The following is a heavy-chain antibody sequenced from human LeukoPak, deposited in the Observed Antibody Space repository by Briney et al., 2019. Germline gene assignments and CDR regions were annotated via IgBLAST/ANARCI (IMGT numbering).Heavy chain of an antibody. CDR1: GGSMTTHH. J-gene: IGHJ4*02. CDR2: VFDSGRT. D-gene: IGHD5-18*01. Sequence: SETLSLTCTVSGGSMTTHHWNWIRQTPGKGLEWIGYVFDSGRTKVNPSLKSRGNLSADTSKNQLSLRLSSVTAADTAMYYCTTIKRGDIFGYFDFWGQGILVTVSS. V-gene: IGHV4-59*11. CDR3: TTIKRGDIFGYFDF.